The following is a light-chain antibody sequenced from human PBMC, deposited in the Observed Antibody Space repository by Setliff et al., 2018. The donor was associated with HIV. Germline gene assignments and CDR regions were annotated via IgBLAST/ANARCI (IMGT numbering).Light chain of an antibody. Sequence: QSALTQPASVSGSPGQSITISCTGTSSDVGSYNLVSWYQQHPGKAPKLMIYEVSKRPSGVSYRFSGSKSGNTASLTISGLQAEDEADYYCCSYAGSSSYVFGTGTNVTVL. CDR3: CSYAGSSSYV. CDR1: SSDVGSYNL. CDR2: EVS. J-gene: IGLJ1*01. V-gene: IGLV2-23*02.